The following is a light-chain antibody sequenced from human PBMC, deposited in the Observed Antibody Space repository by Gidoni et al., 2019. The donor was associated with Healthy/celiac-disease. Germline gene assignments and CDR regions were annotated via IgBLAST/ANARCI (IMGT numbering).Light chain of an antibody. Sequence: GDRVTITCRASQGISSYLAWYQQKPGKAPKLLSYAASTLQSGVPSRFSGSGSGTEFTLTISSLQPEDFATYYWQQLNSYPLTFGPGTKVDIK. CDR3: QQLNSYPLT. V-gene: IGKV1-9*01. CDR1: QGISSY. CDR2: AAS. J-gene: IGKJ3*01.